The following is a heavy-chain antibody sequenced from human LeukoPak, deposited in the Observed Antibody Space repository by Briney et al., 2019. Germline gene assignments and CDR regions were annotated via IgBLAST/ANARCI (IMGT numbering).Heavy chain of an antibody. J-gene: IGHJ5*02. CDR2: ISAYNGNT. CDR3: ARGFMIVTANGHNWFDP. D-gene: IGHD3-22*01. V-gene: IGHV1-18*04. CDR1: GYTFTNYY. Sequence: EASVKVSCKASGYTFTNYYVHWVRQAPGQGLEWMGWISAYNGNTNYAQKLQGRVTMTTDTSTSTAYMELRSLRSDDTAVYYCARGFMIVTANGHNWFDPWGQGTLVTVSS.